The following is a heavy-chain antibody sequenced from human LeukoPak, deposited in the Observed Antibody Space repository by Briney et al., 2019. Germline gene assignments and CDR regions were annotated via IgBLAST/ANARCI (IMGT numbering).Heavy chain of an antibody. Sequence: ASVKVSCKASGGTFSSYAISWVRQAPGQGLEWMGRIIPILGIANYVQKFQGRVTITADKSTSTAYMELSSLRSDDTAVYYCASHSFGYNWNYDAFDIWGQGTMVTVSS. V-gene: IGHV1-69*04. J-gene: IGHJ3*02. CDR2: IIPILGIA. CDR3: ASHSFGYNWNYDAFDI. CDR1: GGTFSSYA. D-gene: IGHD1-7*01.